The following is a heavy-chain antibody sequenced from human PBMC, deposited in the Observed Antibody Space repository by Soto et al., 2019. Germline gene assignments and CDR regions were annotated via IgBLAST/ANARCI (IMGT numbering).Heavy chain of an antibody. CDR1: VASINSGGYY. J-gene: IGHJ4*02. CDR2: IYFTGNT. CDR3: LRGHAPGVLLPY. Sequence: SETLSLTCTVSVASINSGGYYCNWFRLLPWRGLEWIGYIYFTGNTYYNPSLESRVTISLDTPQNQFSLELNSVSAADTAVYYCLRGHAPGVLLPYWGQAALVTVSS. D-gene: IGHD2-15*01. V-gene: IGHV4-31*03.